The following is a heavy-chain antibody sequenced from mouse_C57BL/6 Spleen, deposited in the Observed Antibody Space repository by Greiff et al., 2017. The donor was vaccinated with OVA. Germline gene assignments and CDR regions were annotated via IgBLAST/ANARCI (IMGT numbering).Heavy chain of an antibody. J-gene: IGHJ3*01. CDR1: GYTFTDHT. V-gene: IGHV1-78*01. D-gene: IGHD2-5*01. CDR2: IYPRDGST. Sequence: QVQLQQSDAELVKPGASVKISCKVSGYTFTDHTIHWMKQRPEQGLEWIGYIYPRDGSTKYNEKFKGKATLTADKSSSTAYMQLNSLTSEDSAVYFCAREGAYYSNYPWFAYWGQGTLVTVSA. CDR3: AREGAYYSNYPWFAY.